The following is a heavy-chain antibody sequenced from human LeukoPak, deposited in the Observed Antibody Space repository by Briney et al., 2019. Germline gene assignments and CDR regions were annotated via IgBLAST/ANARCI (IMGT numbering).Heavy chain of an antibody. CDR2: ITGSGGST. Sequence: GGSLRLSCAASGFTFSTYGMSWVRQAPGKGLEWAAAITGSGGSTFYADSVKGRFTISRDNSKNTLFLQMNSLTAEDTAVYYCAKAQHSSVWGYFDYWGQGTLVTVSS. CDR1: GFTFSTYG. J-gene: IGHJ4*02. V-gene: IGHV3-23*01. D-gene: IGHD6-25*01. CDR3: AKAQHSSVWGYFDY.